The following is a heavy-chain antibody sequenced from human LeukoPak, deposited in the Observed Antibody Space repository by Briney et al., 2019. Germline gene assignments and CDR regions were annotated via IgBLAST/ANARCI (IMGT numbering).Heavy chain of an antibody. CDR1: GFTFSSYA. CDR3: ARESRASLTVRDYYYGMDV. Sequence: GGSLRLSCAASGFTFSSYAMHWVRQAPGKGLEWVAVISYDGSNKYYADSVKGRFTISRDNAKNSLYLQMNSLRAEDTAVYYCARESRASLTVRDYYYGMDVWGQGTTVTVSS. V-gene: IGHV3-30-3*01. D-gene: IGHD7-27*01. J-gene: IGHJ6*02. CDR2: ISYDGSNK.